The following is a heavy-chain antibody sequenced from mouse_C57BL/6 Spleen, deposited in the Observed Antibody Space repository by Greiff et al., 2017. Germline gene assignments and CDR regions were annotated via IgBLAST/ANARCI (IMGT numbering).Heavy chain of an antibody. D-gene: IGHD1-1*01. CDR2: IFPGSGST. Sequence: VKLMESGPELVKPGASVTISCKASGYTFTDYYINWVKQRPGQGLEWIGWIFPGSGSTYYNEKFKGKATLTVDKSSSTAYMLLSSLTSEDSAVDFCARGIGKTVVAPLDYWGQGTTLTVSS. J-gene: IGHJ2*01. V-gene: IGHV1-75*01. CDR1: GYTFTDYY. CDR3: ARGIGKTVVAPLDY.